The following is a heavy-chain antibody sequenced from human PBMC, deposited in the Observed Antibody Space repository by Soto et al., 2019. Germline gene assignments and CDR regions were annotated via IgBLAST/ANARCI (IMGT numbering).Heavy chain of an antibody. D-gene: IGHD3-10*01. V-gene: IGHV4-34*01. CDR2: INRGGDT. CDR3: ARGYGSGSYYNY. J-gene: IGHJ4*02. Sequence: QVHLEQWGAGLLKPSETLSLTCAVYGGTSSGFYWSWIRQPPGQGLEWIGEINRGGDTTYYPSLRSRLTISLDTSKNQFSLTLTSVTAADTAVYYCARGYGSGSYYNYWGQGTLVTVSS. CDR1: GGTSSGFY.